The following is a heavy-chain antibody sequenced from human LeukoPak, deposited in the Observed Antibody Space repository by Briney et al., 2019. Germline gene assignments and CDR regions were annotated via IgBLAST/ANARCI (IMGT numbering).Heavy chain of an antibody. CDR3: ATDSIAARPPGY. CDR2: INPSGGST. D-gene: IGHD6-6*01. V-gene: IGHV1-46*01. Sequence: GASVKVSCKASGYTFTSYYMHWVRQAPGQGLEWMGIINPSGGSTSYAQKFQGRVTMTRDTSTSTVYMEPSSLRSEDTAVYYCATDSIAARPPGYWGQGTLVTVSS. CDR1: GYTFTSYY. J-gene: IGHJ4*02.